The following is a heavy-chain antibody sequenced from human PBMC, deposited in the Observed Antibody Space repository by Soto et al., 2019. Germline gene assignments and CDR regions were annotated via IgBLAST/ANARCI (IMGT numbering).Heavy chain of an antibody. CDR3: ARGGGYDSFDY. J-gene: IGHJ4*02. Sequence: SETLSLTCTVSGASISYGGFSWSWIRQSPGKGLGWIGYISHLENTYFHPSFKSRLTMSIDRRGNQFSLNLSSVTAADMAVYYCARGGGYDSFDYWGQGVLVTVSS. CDR1: GASISYGGFS. D-gene: IGHD5-12*01. V-gene: IGHV4-30-2*06. CDR2: ISHLENT.